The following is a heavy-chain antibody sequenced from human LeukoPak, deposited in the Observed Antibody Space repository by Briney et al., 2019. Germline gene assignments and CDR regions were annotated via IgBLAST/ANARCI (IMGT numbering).Heavy chain of an antibody. CDR3: AKDSLRYYDSSGSTYYFDY. J-gene: IGHJ4*02. CDR1: GFTFDDYA. CDR2: ISWNSGGI. V-gene: IGHV3-9*03. D-gene: IGHD3-22*01. Sequence: GGSLRLSCAASGFTFDDYAMHWVRQAPGKGLEWVSGISWNSGGIGYADSVKGRFTISRDNAENSLYLQMNSLRAEDMALYYCAKDSLRYYDSSGSTYYFDYWGQGTLVTVSS.